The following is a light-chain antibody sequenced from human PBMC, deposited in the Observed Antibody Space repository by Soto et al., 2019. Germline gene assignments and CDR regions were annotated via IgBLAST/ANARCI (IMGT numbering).Light chain of an antibody. J-gene: IGKJ4*01. V-gene: IGKV3-15*01. CDR2: GAS. CDR3: QQYNNWPPLT. CDR1: QSVSSN. Sequence: EIVMTQSPATLSVSPGERATLSCRASQSVSSNLAWYQQKPGQAPRLLIYGASTRATGIPARFSGSGSGTEFPLTIIRVQSEDFAVYCCQQYNNWPPLTFGGGTKLEIK.